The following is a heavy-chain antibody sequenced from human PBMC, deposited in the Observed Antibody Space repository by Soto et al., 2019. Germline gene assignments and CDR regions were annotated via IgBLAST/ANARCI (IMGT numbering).Heavy chain of an antibody. CDR3: ARWGGSCTDGVCDAHLEH. CDR1: VCSIISSVHY. Sequence: SETRSLTCTFSVCSIISSVHYWSWIREHPGNGLELIVYINDSFTTFYNPSLKSRLTISVGTSANQFSLRLTSVTSADTAVYLSARWGGSCTDGVCDAHLEHCGQGTMVTVS. V-gene: IGHV4-31*03. D-gene: IGHD2-8*01. CDR2: INDSFTT. J-gene: IGHJ4*02.